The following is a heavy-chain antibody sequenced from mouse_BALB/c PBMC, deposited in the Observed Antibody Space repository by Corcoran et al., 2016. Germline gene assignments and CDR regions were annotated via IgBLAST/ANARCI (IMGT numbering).Heavy chain of an antibody. CDR3: AMITPFAY. J-gene: IGHJ3*01. V-gene: IGHV14-3*02. D-gene: IGHD2-4*01. CDR1: GFNIKDTY. CDR2: IDPANGNT. Sequence: VQLQQSGAELVKPGASVKLSCTASGFNIKDTYMHWVKQRPEQGLEWIGRIDPANGNTKYDPKFQGKATITADTSSNTAYLQLSSLTSEDTAVYYCAMITPFAYWGQGTLVTVSA.